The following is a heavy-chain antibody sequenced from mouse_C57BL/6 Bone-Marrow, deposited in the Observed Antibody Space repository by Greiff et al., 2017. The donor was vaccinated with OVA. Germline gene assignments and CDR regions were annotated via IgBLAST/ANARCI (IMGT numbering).Heavy chain of an antibody. CDR3: ARSYGYVAYWYFDV. CDR2: IRNKANGYTT. J-gene: IGHJ1*03. Sequence: EVKLMESGGGLVQPGGSLSLSCAASGFTFTDYYMSWVRQPPGKALEWLGFIRNKANGYTTEYSASVKGRFTISRDNSQSILYLQMNALRAEDSATYYCARSYGYVAYWYFDVWGTGTTVTVSS. D-gene: IGHD2-2*01. CDR1: GFTFTDYY. V-gene: IGHV7-3*01.